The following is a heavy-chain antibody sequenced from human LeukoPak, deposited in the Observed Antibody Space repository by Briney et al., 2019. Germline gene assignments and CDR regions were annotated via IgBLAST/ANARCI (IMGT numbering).Heavy chain of an antibody. CDR3: ARHSSGWSDFDY. J-gene: IGHJ4*02. V-gene: IGHV4-59*08. D-gene: IGHD6-19*01. CDR2: IYYSGTT. Sequence: SETLSLTCTVSGGSISSYYWSWIRQPPGKGLEWIGYIYYSGTTTYNPSLKSRVTISVDTSKNQFSLKLSSVTAADTAVYYCARHSSGWSDFDYWGQGTLVTVSS. CDR1: GGSISSYY.